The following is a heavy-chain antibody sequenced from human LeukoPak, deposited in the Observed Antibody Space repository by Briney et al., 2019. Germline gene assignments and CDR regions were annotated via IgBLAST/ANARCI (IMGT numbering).Heavy chain of an antibody. D-gene: IGHD3-22*01. V-gene: IGHV4-30-4*08. CDR2: IYYSGST. CDR1: GGSISSGDYY. Sequence: PSQTLSLTCTVSGGSISSGDYYWSWIRQPPGKGLEWIGYIYYSGSTNYNPSLKSRVTISVDTSKNQFSLKLSSVTAADTAVYYCGRHPNDSSGYYFDYWGQGTLATVS. CDR3: GRHPNDSSGYYFDY. J-gene: IGHJ4*02.